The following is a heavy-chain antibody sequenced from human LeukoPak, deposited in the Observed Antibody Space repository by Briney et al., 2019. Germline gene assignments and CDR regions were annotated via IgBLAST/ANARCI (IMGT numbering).Heavy chain of an antibody. Sequence: GGSLRLSCAASGFTFSSYGMHWVRQAPGKGLEWVAVIWYDGSNKYYADSVKGRFTISRDNSKNTLYLQMNSLRAADTAVYYCARDRVRSVVVPAAPQDYWGQGTLVTVSS. CDR1: GFTFSSYG. J-gene: IGHJ4*02. V-gene: IGHV3-33*01. D-gene: IGHD2-2*01. CDR3: ARDRVRSVVVPAAPQDY. CDR2: IWYDGSNK.